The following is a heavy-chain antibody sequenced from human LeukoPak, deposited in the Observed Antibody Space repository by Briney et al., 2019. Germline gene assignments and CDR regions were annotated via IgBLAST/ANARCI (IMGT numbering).Heavy chain of an antibody. V-gene: IGHV4-34*01. Sequence: PSEALSLTCAVYGGSCDDYYCSWLRQPPGKGLEWIGEIHPSGIFYYNSSLLSRVTISIDTSKSQFSLRLTSVTAADTAFYYCARGRDRSKAGDHWGQGSLVTVSS. CDR1: GGSCDDYY. D-gene: IGHD5-24*01. J-gene: IGHJ4*02. CDR3: ARGRDRSKAGDH. CDR2: IHPSGIF.